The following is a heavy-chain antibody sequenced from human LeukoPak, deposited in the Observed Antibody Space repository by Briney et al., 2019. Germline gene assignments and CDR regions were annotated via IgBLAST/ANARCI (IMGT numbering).Heavy chain of an antibody. CDR3: ARDFPASVRWFDY. V-gene: IGHV3-48*03. D-gene: IGHD2-15*01. CDR2: ISSSGSTI. J-gene: IGHJ4*02. Sequence: GGSLRLSCAPSGFTFGSYEMNWVREAPGKGLEWVSYISSSGSTIYYADSVKGRFTISRDNAKNSLYLQMNSLRAEDTAVYYCARDFPASVRWFDYWGQGTLVTVSS. CDR1: GFTFGSYE.